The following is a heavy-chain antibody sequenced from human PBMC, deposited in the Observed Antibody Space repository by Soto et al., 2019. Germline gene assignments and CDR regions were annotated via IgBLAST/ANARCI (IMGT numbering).Heavy chain of an antibody. CDR2: ITNRGTHT. V-gene: IGHV3-21*06. Sequence: GGFLRLSCRACGFSFRSYTMSWVRQAPGKGVQWVASITNRGTHTYSADSVRGRFTISRDKDKNSLYLQMNNLRAEDTATYYRTRAHGVAWFDYWAVGTLDTDSS. D-gene: IGHD2-15*01. CDR3: TRAHGVAWFDY. CDR1: GFSFRSYT. J-gene: IGHJ5*01.